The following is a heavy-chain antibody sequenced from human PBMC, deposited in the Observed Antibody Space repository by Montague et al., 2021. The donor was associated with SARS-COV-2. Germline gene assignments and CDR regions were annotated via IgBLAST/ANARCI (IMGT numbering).Heavy chain of an antibody. V-gene: IGHV4-34*01. Sequence: SETLSLTCAVYGESVSGYYWSWIRQPPGKGLEWIGEINHNGSTNFNPSLKSRLTISVHTSRNQFSLDLSSVTAADTAVYYCARCPLDGVYSGYDVGCFDFWGQGTLVTVSS. J-gene: IGHJ4*02. CDR2: INHNGST. CDR3: ARCPLDGVYSGYDVGCFDF. D-gene: IGHD5-12*01. CDR1: GESVSGYY.